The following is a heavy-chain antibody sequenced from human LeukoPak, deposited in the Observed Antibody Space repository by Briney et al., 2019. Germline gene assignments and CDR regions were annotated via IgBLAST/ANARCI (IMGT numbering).Heavy chain of an antibody. Sequence: ASVKVSCKASGYTFTGYYMHWVRQAPGQGLEWMGWISAYNGNTNYAQKLQGRVTMTTDTSTSTAYMELRSLRSDDTAVYYCARARYYYDSSGYPTTDDYWGQGTLVTVSS. CDR3: ARARYYYDSSGYPTTDDY. CDR1: GYTFTGYY. CDR2: ISAYNGNT. J-gene: IGHJ4*02. D-gene: IGHD3-22*01. V-gene: IGHV1-18*04.